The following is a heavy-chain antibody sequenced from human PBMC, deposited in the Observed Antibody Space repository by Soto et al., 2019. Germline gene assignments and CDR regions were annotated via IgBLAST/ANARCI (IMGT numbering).Heavy chain of an antibody. J-gene: IGHJ5*02. CDR2: IYSSGGT. V-gene: IGHV4-4*07. CDR1: GASMSSYY. Sequence: QVHLQESGPGLVKPSETLSLTCSVSGASMSSYYWTWIRPPAGKGLEWIGRIYSSGGTHYNPSLISRVIMSLDTSENQFSLRLNSVTAADKAVYYCARGPRLSDWFDPWGQGTLVTVSS. CDR3: ARGPRLSDWFDP.